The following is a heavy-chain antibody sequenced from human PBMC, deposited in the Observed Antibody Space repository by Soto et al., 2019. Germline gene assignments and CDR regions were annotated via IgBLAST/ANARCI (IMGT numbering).Heavy chain of an antibody. CDR2: ISGSGVST. J-gene: IGHJ5*02. V-gene: IGHV3-23*01. CDR3: AKAPYYGSGNWFDP. Sequence: LRLSCAASGFTFSSYAMSWVRQAPGKGLEWVSAISGSGVSTYYADSVKGRFTISRDNSKNTLYLQMNSLRAEDTAVYYCAKAPYYGSGNWFDPWGQGTLVTVSS. CDR1: GFTFSSYA. D-gene: IGHD3-10*01.